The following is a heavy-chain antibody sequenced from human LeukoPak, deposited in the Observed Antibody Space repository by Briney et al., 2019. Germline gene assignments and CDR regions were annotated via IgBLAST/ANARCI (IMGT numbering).Heavy chain of an antibody. V-gene: IGHV4-31*03. J-gene: IGHJ4*02. CDR1: GGSVSTGGYY. CDR3: ARGNDFSSGYSIKQ. Sequence: SETLSLTCTVSGGSVSTGGYYWTWIRQHPGKGLEWIGYIYYSGSTYYNPSLESRITISIDTSKNQFSLKLSSVTAADTAVYYCARGNDFSSGYSIKQWGRGTLVTVSS. D-gene: IGHD3-3*01. CDR2: IYYSGST.